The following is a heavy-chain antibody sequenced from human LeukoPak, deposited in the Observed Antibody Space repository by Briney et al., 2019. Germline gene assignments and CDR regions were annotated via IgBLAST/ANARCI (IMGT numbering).Heavy chain of an antibody. CDR1: GGSFSGYC. CDR2: INHSGST. J-gene: IGHJ4*02. Sequence: SETLSLTCAVYGGSFSGYCWSWIRQPPGKGLEWIGEINHSGSTNYNPSLKSRVTISVDTSKNQFSLKLSSVTAADTAVYYCARGPRLWFGDRSWFDYWGQGTLVTVSS. D-gene: IGHD3-10*01. V-gene: IGHV4-34*01. CDR3: ARGPRLWFGDRSWFDY.